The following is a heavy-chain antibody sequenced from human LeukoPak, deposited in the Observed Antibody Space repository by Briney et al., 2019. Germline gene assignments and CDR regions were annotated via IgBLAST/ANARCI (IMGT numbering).Heavy chain of an antibody. Sequence: PGGSLRLSCAASGFTFSNAWMSWVRQAPGKGLEWVGRIKSKADGGTTDYAAPVKGRFTISRDDSKNTLYLQMNSLKTEDTAVYYCAKKPAAAGTTTFFDYWGQGTLVTVSS. J-gene: IGHJ4*02. CDR1: GFTFSNAW. CDR3: AKKPAAAGTTTFFDY. V-gene: IGHV3-15*01. CDR2: IKSKADGGTT. D-gene: IGHD6-13*01.